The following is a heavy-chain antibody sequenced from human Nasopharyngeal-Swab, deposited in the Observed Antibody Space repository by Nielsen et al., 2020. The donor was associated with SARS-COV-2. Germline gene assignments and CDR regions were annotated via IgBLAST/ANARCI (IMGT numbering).Heavy chain of an antibody. CDR2: VSSTSAHI. J-gene: IGHJ5*01. V-gene: IGHV3-21*01. CDR1: GFTFSNYI. CDR3: ARDPSGSYAYARFDL. Sequence: GGSLRLSCEASGFTFSNYIMHWVRQAPGKGLEWVSWVSSTSAHIYYADLVKGRFTISRDNAKNSLYLQMNSLRAEDTAVYYCARDPSGSYAYARFDLWCQGTLVTVSS. D-gene: IGHD5-18*01.